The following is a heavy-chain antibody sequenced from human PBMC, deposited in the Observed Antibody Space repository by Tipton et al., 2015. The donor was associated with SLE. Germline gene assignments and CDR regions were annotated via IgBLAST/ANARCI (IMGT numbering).Heavy chain of an antibody. CDR1: GGSISSSSYY. CDR2: IYYSGST. D-gene: IGHD1-14*01. V-gene: IGHV4-39*07. Sequence: TLSLTCTVSGGSISSSSYYWGWIRQPPGKGLEWIGSIYYSGSTYYNPSLKSRVTISVDTSKNQFSLKLSSVTAADTAVYYWARALLRKDFLDYWGQGTLVTVSS. J-gene: IGHJ4*02. CDR3: ARALLRKDFLDY.